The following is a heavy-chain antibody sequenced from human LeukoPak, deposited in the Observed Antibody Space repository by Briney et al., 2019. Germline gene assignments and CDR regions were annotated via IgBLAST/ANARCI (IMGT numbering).Heavy chain of an antibody. V-gene: IGHV3-23*01. D-gene: IGHD3-22*01. J-gene: IGHJ4*02. CDR3: AKGRPHYYDSSGYYYFDY. CDR1: GFTFSSYA. CDR2: ISGSGGST. Sequence: GGSLRLSCAASGFTFSSYAMGWVRQPPGKGLEWVSAISGSGGSTYYADSVKGRFTISRDNSKNTLYLQMNSLRAEDTAVYYCAKGRPHYYDSSGYYYFDYWGQGTLVTVSS.